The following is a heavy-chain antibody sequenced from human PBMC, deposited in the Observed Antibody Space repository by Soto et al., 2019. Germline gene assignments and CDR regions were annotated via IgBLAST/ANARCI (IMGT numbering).Heavy chain of an antibody. J-gene: IGHJ6*02. CDR1: GGSISSGGYY. D-gene: IGHD2-2*01. CDR3: ARSAPGYCSSTSCRYYYYYYGMDV. CDR2: IYYSGST. V-gene: IGHV4-61*08. Sequence: SETLSLTCTVSGGSISSGGYYWSWIRQHPGKGLEWIGYIYYSGSTNYNPSLKSRVTISVDTSKNQFSLKLSSVTAADTAVYYCARSAPGYCSSTSCRYYYYYYGMDVWGQGTTVTVSS.